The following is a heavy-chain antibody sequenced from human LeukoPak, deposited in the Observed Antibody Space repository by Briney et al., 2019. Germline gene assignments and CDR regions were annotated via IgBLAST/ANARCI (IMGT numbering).Heavy chain of an antibody. CDR1: GFTFRRYN. Sequence: GGSLRLSCAVSGFTFRRYNMNWVRQAPGKGLEWVSSISSSSMYIFYADSVKGRFTISRDNAKNSLFLQMDSLRAEDTAMYYCARVDCSESNCYLDYWGQGTLVTVSS. CDR3: ARVDCSESNCYLDY. CDR2: ISSSSMYI. D-gene: IGHD2-15*01. J-gene: IGHJ4*03. V-gene: IGHV3-21*01.